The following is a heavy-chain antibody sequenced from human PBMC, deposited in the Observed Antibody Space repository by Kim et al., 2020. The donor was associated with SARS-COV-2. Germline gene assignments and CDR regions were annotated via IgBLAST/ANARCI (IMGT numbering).Heavy chain of an antibody. CDR3: ARTYGSRSYYCGNYYYGMDI. D-gene: IGHD3-10*01. CDR2: IYYSGRT. J-gene: IGHJ6*02. CDR1: GGSISSGDYY. Sequence: SETLSLTCTVSGGSISSGDYYWSWIRQPPGKGLEWIGYIYYSGRTYYNPSLKSRVTISVDTSKNQFSLKLSSVTAADTAVYYCARTYGSRSYYCGNYYYGMDIRSQGTTVTVS. V-gene: IGHV4-30-4*01.